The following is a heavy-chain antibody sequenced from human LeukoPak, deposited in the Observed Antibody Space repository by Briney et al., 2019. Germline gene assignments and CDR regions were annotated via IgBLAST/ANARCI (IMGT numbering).Heavy chain of an antibody. CDR3: AAYEPAAIQFDY. CDR1: GYSISSGYY. CDR2: IYHSGST. V-gene: IGHV4-38-2*02. J-gene: IGHJ4*02. Sequence: SETLSLTCTVSGYSISSGYYWGWIRQPPGQGLEWIGSIYHSGSTSYNPSLKSRVTISVDTSKNQFSLKLSSVTAADTAVYYCAAYEPAAIQFDYWGQGTLVTVSS. D-gene: IGHD2-2*01.